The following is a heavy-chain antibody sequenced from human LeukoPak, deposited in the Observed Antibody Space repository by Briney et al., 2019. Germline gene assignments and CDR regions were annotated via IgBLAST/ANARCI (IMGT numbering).Heavy chain of an antibody. D-gene: IGHD3-3*01. CDR2: IYYSGST. CDR1: GGSIRSYY. J-gene: IGHJ5*02. Sequence: PSETLSLTCTVSGGSIRSYYWSWIRQPPGEGLEWLGYIYYSGSTNYNPSLKSRVTISVDTSKNQFSLKLSSVTAADTAVYYCARGVSDFWSGYPWFDPWGQGTLVTVSS. V-gene: IGHV4-59*01. CDR3: ARGVSDFWSGYPWFDP.